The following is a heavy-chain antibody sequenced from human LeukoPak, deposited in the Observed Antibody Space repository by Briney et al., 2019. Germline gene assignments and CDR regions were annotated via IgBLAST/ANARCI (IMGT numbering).Heavy chain of an antibody. Sequence: GGSLRLSCAASGFTFSDYYMSWIRQAPGKGLEWVSLITSSGSTIYYADSVKGRFTISRDNAKKSLYLQMNSLRAEDTAVYYCAREDFWSGYSNYFDYWGQGTLVTVSS. V-gene: IGHV3-11*01. J-gene: IGHJ4*02. CDR2: ITSSGSTI. CDR3: AREDFWSGYSNYFDY. D-gene: IGHD3-3*01. CDR1: GFTFSDYY.